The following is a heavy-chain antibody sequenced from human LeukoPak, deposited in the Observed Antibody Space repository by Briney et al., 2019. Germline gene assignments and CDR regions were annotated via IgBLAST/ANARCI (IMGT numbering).Heavy chain of an antibody. CDR1: GFTFSSYG. D-gene: IGHD2-21*01. CDR3: ARDGCGGDCFYMDV. Sequence: GGSLRLSCAASGFTFSSYGMHWVRQAPGKGLEWVAVIRYDGSNKYYADSVKSRFTISRDNSKNTLYLQMNSLRAEDTAVYYCARDGCGGDCFYMDVWGKGTTVTVSS. CDR2: IRYDGSNK. J-gene: IGHJ6*03. V-gene: IGHV3-33*01.